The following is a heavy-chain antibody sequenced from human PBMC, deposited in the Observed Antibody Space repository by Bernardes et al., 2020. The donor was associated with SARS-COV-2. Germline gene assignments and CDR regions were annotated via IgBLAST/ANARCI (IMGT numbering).Heavy chain of an antibody. CDR1: GGSISNNFYY. V-gene: IGHV4-39*02. D-gene: IGHD2-2*01. CDR3: ARLGCSSASCPDAFDI. J-gene: IGHJ3*02. CDR2: IYYNGST. Sequence: SETLSLTCTVSGGSISNNFYYWGWIRQPPGKGLEWIGTIYYNGSTYYCPSLKSRVTISVVTSKNHFSLKLSSVTAADTAVYYCARLGCSSASCPDAFDIWGRGTRVTVSS.